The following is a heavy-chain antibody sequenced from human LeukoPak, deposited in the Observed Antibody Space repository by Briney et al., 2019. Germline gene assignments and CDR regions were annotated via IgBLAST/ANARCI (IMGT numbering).Heavy chain of an antibody. J-gene: IGHJ4*02. CDR3: AKIGSSWTLPDY. CDR2: ISGSGGST. CDR1: GFTFSSYG. D-gene: IGHD6-13*01. V-gene: IGHV3-23*01. Sequence: PGGSLRLSCAAPGFTFSSYGMSWVRQAPGKGLEWVSAISGSGGSTYYADSVKGRFTISRDNSKNTLYLQMNSLRAEDTAVYYCAKIGSSWTLPDYWGQGTLVTVSS.